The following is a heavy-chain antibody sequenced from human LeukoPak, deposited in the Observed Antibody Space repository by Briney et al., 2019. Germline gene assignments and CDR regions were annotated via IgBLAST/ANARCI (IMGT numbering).Heavy chain of an antibody. Sequence: SETLSLTCTVSGGSINFISSSTYYWGWIRRAPGQGLEWIGSLYYGENSHYNPSLKSRATLSVDTSNNQFPLKLTSVTAADAAVYFCARQLPTAAADTRGYFDYWGQGTVVTVSS. D-gene: IGHD6-25*01. CDR2: LYYGENS. CDR1: GGSINFISSSTYY. V-gene: IGHV4-39*01. J-gene: IGHJ4*02. CDR3: ARQLPTAAADTRGYFDY.